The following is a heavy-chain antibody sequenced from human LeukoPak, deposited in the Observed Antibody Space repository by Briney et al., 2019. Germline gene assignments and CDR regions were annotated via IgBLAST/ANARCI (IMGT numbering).Heavy chain of an antibody. D-gene: IGHD5-18*01. CDR3: ARVHRYSYGALDY. Sequence: PGGSLRLSCAASGLTVSSNYMSWVRQAPGKGLEWVSVIYDGAGTHYADSVKGRFTISRDNAKNSLYLQMNSLRAEDTAVYYCARVHRYSYGALDYWGQGTLVTVSS. J-gene: IGHJ4*02. V-gene: IGHV3-53*01. CDR1: GLTVSSNY. CDR2: IYDGAGT.